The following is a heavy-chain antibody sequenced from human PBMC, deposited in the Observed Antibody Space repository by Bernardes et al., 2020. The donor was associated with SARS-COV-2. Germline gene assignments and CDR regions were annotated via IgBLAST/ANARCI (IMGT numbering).Heavy chain of an antibody. CDR3: ATQRRDGYNDY. J-gene: IGHJ4*02. CDR2: IWYDGSNK. V-gene: IGHV3-33*01. D-gene: IGHD5-12*01. Sequence: GWSLRLSCAASGFTFRNYGMHWVRLAPGKGLEWVAVIWYDGSNKYYADSVKGRFTISRDNSKNMLYLEMNSLRAEDTALYYCATQRRDGYNDYWGQGTLVTVSS. CDR1: GFTFRNYG.